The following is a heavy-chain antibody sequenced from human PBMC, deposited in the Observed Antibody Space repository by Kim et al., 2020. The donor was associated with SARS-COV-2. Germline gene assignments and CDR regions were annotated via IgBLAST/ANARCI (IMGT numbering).Heavy chain of an antibody. Sequence: SETLSLTCTVSGDSISSYYWSWIRQPPGKGLEWIGYIYYNGGTGHNPSLKSRVTILLDTSKNQFSLTLNSVTAADTAVYYCARGRAYSSLNYWAQGTLVTVSS. D-gene: IGHD6-19*01. V-gene: IGHV4-59*13. CDR3: ARGRAYSSLNY. J-gene: IGHJ4*02. CDR2: IYYNGGT. CDR1: GDSISSYY.